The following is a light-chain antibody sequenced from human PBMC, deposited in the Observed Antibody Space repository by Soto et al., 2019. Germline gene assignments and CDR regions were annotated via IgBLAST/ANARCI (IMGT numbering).Light chain of an antibody. CDR1: SNDIGGYNL. V-gene: IGLV2-23*02. CDR2: EAN. J-gene: IGLJ2*01. CDR3: CSFAGGATFV. Sequence: QSALTQPAFVSGSPGQSITISCTGTSNDIGGYNLVSWYQQHPGKAPKLIIFEANKRPSGVSDRFSGSRSGNTASLTISALQAEDEADYSCCSFAGGATFVFGGGTKVTVL.